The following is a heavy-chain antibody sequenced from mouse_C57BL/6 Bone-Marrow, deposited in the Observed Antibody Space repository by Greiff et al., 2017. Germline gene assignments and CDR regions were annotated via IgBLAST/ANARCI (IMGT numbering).Heavy chain of an antibody. CDR1: GYTFTSYW. D-gene: IGHD2-2*01. CDR3: ARERDGYDWFAY. V-gene: IGHV1-50*01. CDR2: IAPSDSYT. J-gene: IGHJ3*01. Sequence: VQLQQPGAELVKPGASVKLSCKASGYTFTSYWMQWVKQRPGQGLEWIGEIAPSDSYTNYNQKFKGKATLTVDTSSSTAYMQLSSLTSEDSAVYYCARERDGYDWFAYWGQGTLVTVSA.